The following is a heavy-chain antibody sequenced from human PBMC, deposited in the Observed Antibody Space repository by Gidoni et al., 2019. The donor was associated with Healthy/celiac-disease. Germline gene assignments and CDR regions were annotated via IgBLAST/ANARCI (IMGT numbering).Heavy chain of an antibody. V-gene: IGHV1-2*04. CDR3: ARDEAGYDILTGYPRYYSDGMDV. D-gene: IGHD3-9*01. Sequence: VQLGPSGGEVKKPGGSVWIPFKASGYALDAYAPRVVRRAPGKGLEWLGWINPDSGGTSYAQNFQGWVTMTRDTSISTAYMELSRLRSDDTAVYYCARDEAGYDILTGYPRYYSDGMDVWGQGTTVTVSS. J-gene: IGHJ6*02. CDR1: GYALDAYA. CDR2: INPDSGGT.